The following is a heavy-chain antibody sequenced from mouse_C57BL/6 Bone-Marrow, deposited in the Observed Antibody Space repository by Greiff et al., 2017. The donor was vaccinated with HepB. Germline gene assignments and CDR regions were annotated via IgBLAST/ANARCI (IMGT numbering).Heavy chain of an antibody. Sequence: EVQWVESEGGLVQPGSSMKLSCTASGFTFSDYYMAWVRQVPEKGLEWVANINYDGSSTYYLDSLKSRFIISRDNAKNILYLQMSSLKSEDTATYYCARWLPLYAMDYWGQGTSVTVSS. J-gene: IGHJ4*01. V-gene: IGHV5-16*01. CDR2: INYDGSST. CDR1: GFTFSDYY. CDR3: ARWLPLYAMDY. D-gene: IGHD2-2*01.